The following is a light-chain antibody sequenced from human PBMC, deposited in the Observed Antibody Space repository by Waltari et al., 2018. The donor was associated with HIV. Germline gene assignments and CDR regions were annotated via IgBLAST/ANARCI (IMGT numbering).Light chain of an antibody. CDR3: QQYNNWPTITYT. CDR2: GAS. J-gene: IGKJ2*01. CDR1: QSVSSN. Sequence: EIVMTQSPATLSVSPGERATLSCRASQSVSSNLAWYQQKPGQAPRLLIYGASTRAIGIPARFSGSGSGTEFTLTISSLQSEDFAVYYCQQYNNWPTITYTFGQGTKLEIK. V-gene: IGKV3D-15*01.